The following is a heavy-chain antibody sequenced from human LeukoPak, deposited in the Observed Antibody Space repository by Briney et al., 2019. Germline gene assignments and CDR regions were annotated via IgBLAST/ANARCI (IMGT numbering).Heavy chain of an antibody. CDR1: GGSISSSSYY. D-gene: IGHD6-6*01. Sequence: SETQSLTCTVSGGSISSSSYYWAWIRQPPGKGLEWIGSIYYSGSTYYNPSLKSRVTISVDTSKNQFSLKLGSVTAADTAVYYCARQLSSSSLYYYYGMDVWGQGTTVTVSS. J-gene: IGHJ6*02. CDR3: ARQLSSSSLYYYYGMDV. CDR2: IYYSGST. V-gene: IGHV4-39*01.